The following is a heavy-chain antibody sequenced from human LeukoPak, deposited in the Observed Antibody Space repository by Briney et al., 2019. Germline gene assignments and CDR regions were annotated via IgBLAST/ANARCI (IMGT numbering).Heavy chain of an antibody. CDR1: GYIFTSYG. CDR3: AREGEVPAGLIGGWFDP. CDR2: IIPIFGTA. Sequence: SVKVSCKASGYIFTSYGISWVRQAPGQGLEWMGGIIPIFGTANYAQKFQGRVTITADESTSTAYMELSSLRSEDTAVYYCAREGEVPAGLIGGWFDPWGQGTLVTVSS. J-gene: IGHJ5*02. D-gene: IGHD2-2*01. V-gene: IGHV1-69*13.